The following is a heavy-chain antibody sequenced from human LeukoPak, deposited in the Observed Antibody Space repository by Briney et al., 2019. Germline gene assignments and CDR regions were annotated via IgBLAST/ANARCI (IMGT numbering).Heavy chain of an antibody. D-gene: IGHD2-2*01. J-gene: IGHJ3*02. CDR1: GGSISSGDYY. CDR3: ARNIVVVPNAIYAFNI. V-gene: IGHV4-30-4*08. Sequence: SETLSLTCTVSGGSISSGDYYWSWIRQPPGKGLEWIGYIYYSGNTYYNPSLKSRVTISLDTSKNQFSLKLSSVTAADTAVYYCARNIVVVPNAIYAFNIWGQGTMVTVSS. CDR2: IYYSGNT.